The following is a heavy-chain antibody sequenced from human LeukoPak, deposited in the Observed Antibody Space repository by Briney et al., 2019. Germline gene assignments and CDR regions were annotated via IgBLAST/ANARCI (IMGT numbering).Heavy chain of an antibody. CDR1: GYTLTSYG. Sequence: GASVKVSCEASGYTLTSYGINWMRQAPGQGLEWMGWISTQSGNTNYAQKVQGRLTLTTDRSTNTAYMELRSLRSDDTAVYYCARGAYGDKWGQGTMVTDSS. D-gene: IGHD4-17*01. J-gene: IGHJ4*02. CDR3: ARGAYGDK. V-gene: IGHV1-18*01. CDR2: ISTQSGNT.